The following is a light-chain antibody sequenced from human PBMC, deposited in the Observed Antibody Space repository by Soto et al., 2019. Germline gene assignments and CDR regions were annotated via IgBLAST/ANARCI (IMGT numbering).Light chain of an antibody. V-gene: IGKV3-20*01. CDR2: GVS. Sequence: EIVLTQSPGTLSLSPGERATLSCRASQSVSNNYLAWYQQKPGQAPRLLIYGVSNRATGIPDRFSGSGSGTDFILTISRLEPEDFALYYCGQFVSSPPRTFGQGTKVDI. J-gene: IGKJ1*01. CDR3: GQFVSSPPRT. CDR1: QSVSNNY.